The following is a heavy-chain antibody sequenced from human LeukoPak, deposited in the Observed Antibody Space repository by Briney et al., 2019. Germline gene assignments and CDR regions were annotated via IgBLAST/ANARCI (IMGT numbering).Heavy chain of an antibody. CDR3: ATYDSSGYYYGDFDY. CDR1: GGTFSSYA. J-gene: IGHJ4*02. Sequence: SVKVSCKASGGTFSSYAISWVRQAPGQGLEWMGGIIPIFGTANYAQKFQGRVTITADESRSTAYMELSSLRSEDTAVYYCATYDSSGYYYGDFDYWGQGTLVTVSS. CDR2: IIPIFGTA. D-gene: IGHD3-22*01. V-gene: IGHV1-69*13.